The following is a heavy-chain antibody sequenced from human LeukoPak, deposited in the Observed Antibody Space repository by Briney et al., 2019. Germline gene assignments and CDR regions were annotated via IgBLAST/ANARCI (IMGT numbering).Heavy chain of an antibody. CDR3: AKVVLRYFDWGLLDY. J-gene: IGHJ4*02. D-gene: IGHD3-9*01. CDR1: GFTFSSYA. V-gene: IGHV3-30*18. CDR2: ISYDGSNK. Sequence: PGGSLRLSCAASGFTFSSYAMSWVRQAPGKGLEWVAVISYDGSNKYYADSVKGRFTISRDNSKNTLYLQMNSLRAEDTAVYYCAKVVLRYFDWGLLDYWGQGTLVTVSS.